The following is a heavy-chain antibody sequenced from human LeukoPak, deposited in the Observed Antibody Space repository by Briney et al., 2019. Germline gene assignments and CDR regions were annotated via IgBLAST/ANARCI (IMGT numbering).Heavy chain of an antibody. CDR2: ISSSSSYI. CDR3: AREAYSSYYFDF. J-gene: IGHJ4*02. Sequence: SGGSLRLSCEASGFTFSNYRMSWVRQAPGKGLEWVSSISSSSSYIYYADSVKGRFTISRDNSKNSLYLQMNSLRADDTAVYYCAREAYSSYYFDFWGQGTLVTVSS. CDR1: GFTFSNYR. V-gene: IGHV3-21*01. D-gene: IGHD4-11*01.